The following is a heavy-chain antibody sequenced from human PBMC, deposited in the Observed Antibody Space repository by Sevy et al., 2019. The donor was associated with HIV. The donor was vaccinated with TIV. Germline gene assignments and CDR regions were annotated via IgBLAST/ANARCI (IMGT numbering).Heavy chain of an antibody. CDR3: ATVGLGYYSGSSYYQGDWFDP. Sequence: ASVKVSCKVFGYSLRKLSMHWVRQAPGKGLEWMGSLDPGNGEITYAQTLQGRVTMTGDTSTDTAYMELSSLTFEDTAKYYCATVGLGYYSGSSYYQGDWFDPGGQGTLVTVSS. CDR2: LDPGNGEI. CDR1: GYSLRKLS. D-gene: IGHD2-15*01. J-gene: IGHJ5*02. V-gene: IGHV1-24*01.